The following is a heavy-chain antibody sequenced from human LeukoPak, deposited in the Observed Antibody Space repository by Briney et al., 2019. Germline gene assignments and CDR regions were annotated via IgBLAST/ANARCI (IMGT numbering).Heavy chain of an antibody. J-gene: IGHJ4*02. D-gene: IGHD2-2*02. CDR1: RFTFRSYT. V-gene: IGHV3-23*01. CDR3: ARPDCSSTSCYTLEY. Sequence: GGSLRLSCAASRFTFRSYTMRWVRQAPGKGLEWISAISDSGDTTDYADSVRGRFTISRDNAKDTLYLQMNSLRAEDTAVYYCARPDCSSTSCYTLEYWGQGTLVTVSS. CDR2: ISDSGDTT.